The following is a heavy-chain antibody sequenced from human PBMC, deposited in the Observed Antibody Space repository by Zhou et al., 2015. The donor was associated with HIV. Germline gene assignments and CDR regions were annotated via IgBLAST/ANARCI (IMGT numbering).Heavy chain of an antibody. CDR3: ARAGRDSSGFYYFDN. CDR2: IIPLFGTP. J-gene: IGHJ4*02. Sequence: QVQLVQSGAEVKKPGSSVKVSCKASGGTFSTHGISWVRQAPGQGLEWMGRIIPLFGTPEYAQKFQGRVTISADEYTNTVYMEVSRLTADDTAIYYCARAGRDSSGFYYFDNWGQGTLVTVSS. V-gene: IGHV1-69*01. D-gene: IGHD3-22*01. CDR1: GGTFSTHG.